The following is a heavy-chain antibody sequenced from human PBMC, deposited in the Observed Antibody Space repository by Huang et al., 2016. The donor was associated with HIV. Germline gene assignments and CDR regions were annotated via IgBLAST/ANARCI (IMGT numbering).Heavy chain of an antibody. D-gene: IGHD2-21*01. Sequence: QVQLVQSGAEVKKPGASVKVSCKVSGYTLTDLSIHWVRQAPGKGLEWMGGFAPEHGETSYAQNFQGRVTMTEDTSTDTAYMELHSLRPEDTAVYYCAAGYDTYYDIWGQGTMVIASS. CDR3: AAGYDTYYDI. V-gene: IGHV1-24*01. CDR2: FAPEHGET. CDR1: GYTLTDLS. J-gene: IGHJ3*02.